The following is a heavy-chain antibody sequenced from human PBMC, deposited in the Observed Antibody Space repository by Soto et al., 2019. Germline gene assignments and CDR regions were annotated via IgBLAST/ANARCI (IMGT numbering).Heavy chain of an antibody. J-gene: IGHJ5*02. CDR2: INHSGST. V-gene: IGHV4-34*01. D-gene: IGHD1-7*01. CDR1: GGSFSGYY. CDR3: ARGRSITGTTYWFDP. Sequence: SETLSLTCAVYGGSFSGYYWSWIRQPPGKGLEWIGEINHSGSTNYNPSLKSRVTISVDTSKNQFSPKLSSVTAADTAVYYCARGRSITGTTYWFDPWGQGTLVTVSS.